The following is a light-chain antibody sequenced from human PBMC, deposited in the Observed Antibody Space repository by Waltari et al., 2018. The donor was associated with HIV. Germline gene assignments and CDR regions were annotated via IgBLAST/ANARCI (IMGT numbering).Light chain of an antibody. V-gene: IGKV3-20*01. CDR2: GAS. CDR3: QQYGDSPFT. J-gene: IGKJ3*01. Sequence: EIVLTQSPDTLSLSPGQRATLSCRASQTVISNYLAWYQQKPGQAPRLLVYGASSRAAGIADRFSGSGSGTDFTLIISRVEPEDSAVFYCQQYGDSPFTFGPGTKVEIK. CDR1: QTVISNY.